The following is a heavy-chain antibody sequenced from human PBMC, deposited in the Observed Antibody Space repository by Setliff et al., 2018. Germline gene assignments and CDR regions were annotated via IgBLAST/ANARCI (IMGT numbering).Heavy chain of an antibody. CDR3: ARDRQYCSSPTCYSSYFYYYGMDV. CDR1: GQSFSDYY. J-gene: IGHJ6*02. D-gene: IGHD2-2*02. CDR2: IYHSGST. Sequence: PSETLSLTCAIYGQSFSDYYWSWVRQPPRKGLEWIGEIYHSGSTNYNPSLKSRVTISVDTSKNQFSLKLSSVTAADTAVYYCARDRQYCSSPTCYSSYFYYYGMDVWVPETLLVTVSS. V-gene: IGHV4-34*01.